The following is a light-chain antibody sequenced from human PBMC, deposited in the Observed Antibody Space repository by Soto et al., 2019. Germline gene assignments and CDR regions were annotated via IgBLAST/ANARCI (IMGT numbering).Light chain of an antibody. J-gene: IGLJ1*01. Sequence: QSVLTQPASVSGSPGQSITISCTGTSSDVGGYKYVSWYQQHPGRAPKLIIYDVSNRPSGVSNRFSGSKSGNTASLTISGLRAEDEADYYCSSYTSSTLYVFGTGTKLTVL. V-gene: IGLV2-14*01. CDR3: SSYTSSTLYV. CDR2: DVS. CDR1: SSDVGGYKY.